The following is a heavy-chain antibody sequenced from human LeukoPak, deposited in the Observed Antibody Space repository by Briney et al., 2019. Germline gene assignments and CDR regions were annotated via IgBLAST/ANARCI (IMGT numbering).Heavy chain of an antibody. CDR1: GFTFSSYA. V-gene: IGHV3-23*01. J-gene: IGHJ3*02. CDR3: ARDPEFPAGFDI. Sequence: PGGSLRLSCAASGFTFSSYAMSWVRQAPGKGLEWVSLINDSGGNTYYADSVKGRFTISRDNSKNTLFLQMSSLRAEDTAVYYCARDPEFPAGFDIWGQGTMVTVSS. D-gene: IGHD3-10*01. CDR2: INDSGGNT.